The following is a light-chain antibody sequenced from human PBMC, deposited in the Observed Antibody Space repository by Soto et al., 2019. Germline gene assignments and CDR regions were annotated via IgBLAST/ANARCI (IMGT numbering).Light chain of an antibody. CDR1: QSISSY. CDR2: AAS. V-gene: IGKV1-39*01. J-gene: IGKJ5*01. Sequence: DIQLTQSPSSLSASVGDRVTITCRASQSISSYLNWYQQKQGKAPTXLIHAASRLQSGVPSRFSGSGSGTDLTITISCLQSEDFATYDCQQYYSFPITSGQGTRLEIK. CDR3: QQYYSFPIT.